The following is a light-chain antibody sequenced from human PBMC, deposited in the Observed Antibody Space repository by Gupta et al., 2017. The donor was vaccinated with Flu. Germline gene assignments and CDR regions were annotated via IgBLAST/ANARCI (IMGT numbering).Light chain of an antibody. CDR2: AAS. J-gene: IGKJ1*01. CDR3: HRRCNYPWT. V-gene: IGKV1-12*01. CDR1: QGISGW. Sequence: PASVSASGGDRGTISCRASQGISGWLAWYQQKPGKAPKLLISAASRSESGVPSRFSGSGSGTEFTLTISRRQHEDFAVYYCHRRCNYPWTFGRGTKVEIK.